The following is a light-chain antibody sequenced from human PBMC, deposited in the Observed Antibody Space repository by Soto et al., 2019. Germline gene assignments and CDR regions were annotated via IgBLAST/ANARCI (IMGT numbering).Light chain of an antibody. V-gene: IGKV3-20*01. CDR1: QSVSSSY. J-gene: IGKJ4*01. CDR2: GAS. Sequence: EIVFTQSTGSLSLSLGERATLSCRASQSVSSSYLAWYQQKPGQAPRLLIYGASSRATGIPDRFSGSGSGTDFTLTISRLEPEDSAVYYCQQYGSSPLTFGGGTKV. CDR3: QQYGSSPLT.